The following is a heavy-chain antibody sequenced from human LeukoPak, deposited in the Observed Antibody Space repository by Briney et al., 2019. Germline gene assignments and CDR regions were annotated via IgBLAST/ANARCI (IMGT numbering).Heavy chain of an antibody. Sequence: ASVKVSCKASGYTFTSFGVSWVRQAPGQGLEWMGWSSAYNGNTNYAQKFQGRVTMTTDTSTSTAYMEVRRLRSDDTAVYYCTRDLGVDTTMIFFDYWGQGSLVTVSS. CDR2: SSAYNGNT. CDR1: GYTFTSFG. CDR3: TRDLGVDTTMIFFDY. D-gene: IGHD5-18*01. J-gene: IGHJ4*02. V-gene: IGHV1-18*01.